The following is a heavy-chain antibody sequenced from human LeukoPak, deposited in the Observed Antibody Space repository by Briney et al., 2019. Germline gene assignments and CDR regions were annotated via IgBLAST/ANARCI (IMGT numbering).Heavy chain of an antibody. Sequence: GGSLRLSCAASGFTFSSYSMNWVRQAPGKGLEWVSSISSSSSYIYYADSVKGRFTISRDNAKNPLYLQMNSLRAEDTAVYYCARDLSMVRGVIKKPLYYFDYWGQGTLVTVSS. CDR2: ISSSSSYI. CDR1: GFTFSSYS. CDR3: ARDLSMVRGVIKKPLYYFDY. J-gene: IGHJ4*02. V-gene: IGHV3-21*01. D-gene: IGHD3-10*01.